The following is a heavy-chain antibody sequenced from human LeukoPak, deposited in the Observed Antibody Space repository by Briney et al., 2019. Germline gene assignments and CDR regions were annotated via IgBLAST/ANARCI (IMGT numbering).Heavy chain of an antibody. D-gene: IGHD3-10*01. J-gene: IGHJ4*02. CDR3: ARGGSYSISFDY. CDR2: ISSSSSYI. Sequence: PGGSLRLSCAASGFTFSSYSMNWVRQAPGKGLEWVSSISSSSSYIYYADSVKGRFTISRDNAKNSLYLQMNSLRAEGTAVYYCARGGSYSISFDYWGQGTLVTVSS. V-gene: IGHV3-21*01. CDR1: GFTFSSYS.